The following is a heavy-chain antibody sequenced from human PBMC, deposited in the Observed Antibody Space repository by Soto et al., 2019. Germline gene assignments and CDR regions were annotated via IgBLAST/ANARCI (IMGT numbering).Heavy chain of an antibody. CDR1: GGSISSYY. V-gene: IGHV4-59*01. D-gene: IGHD2-8*02. CDR3: ARGGGVYYFDY. Sequence: SETXSLTCTVSGGSISSYYWSWIRQPPGKGLEWIGYIYYSGITDYNPSLKSRVTISVDTSKSQFSLKLSSVTAADTAVYYCARGGGVYYFDYWGQGTLVTV. J-gene: IGHJ4*02. CDR2: IYYSGIT.